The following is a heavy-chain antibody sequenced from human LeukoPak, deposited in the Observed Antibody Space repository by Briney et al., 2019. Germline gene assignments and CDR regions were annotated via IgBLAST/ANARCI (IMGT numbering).Heavy chain of an antibody. J-gene: IGHJ4*02. CDR2: FYTSGST. CDR3: ARDSRDPSLWFGELLSPLDC. Sequence: PSETLSLTCSVSGGSVNSYYWSWIRQPAGKGLEWIGRFYTSGSTDYNPSLKSRLTMSVDTSKNRFSLNLSSVTAADTAVYYCARDSRDPSLWFGELLSPLDCWGQGTLVTVSS. V-gene: IGHV4-4*07. CDR1: GGSVNSYY. D-gene: IGHD3-10*01.